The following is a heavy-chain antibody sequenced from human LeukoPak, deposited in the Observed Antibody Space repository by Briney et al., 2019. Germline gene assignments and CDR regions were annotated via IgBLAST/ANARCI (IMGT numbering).Heavy chain of an antibody. D-gene: IGHD3-22*01. V-gene: IGHV3-23*01. CDR2: ISDRGDGT. CDR3: ARSGWPYYFDY. J-gene: IGHJ4*02. CDR1: GFTFSSYA. Sequence: GGSLRLSCAASGFTFSSYAMSWVRQAPGKGLEWVSGISDRGDGTYYADSVKGRFTVSRDNSKNTLYLQMNSLRAEDTAVYYCARSGWPYYFDYWGQGTLVTVSS.